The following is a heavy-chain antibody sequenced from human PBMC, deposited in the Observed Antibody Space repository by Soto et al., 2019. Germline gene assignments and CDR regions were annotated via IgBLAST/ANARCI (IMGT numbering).Heavy chain of an antibody. CDR2: MSYSGST. CDR1: GVSISSDDFY. Sequence: VRLQESGPGLVKPSQTLSLTCSASGVSISSDDFYWSWIRQPPGKALEWLGDMSYSGSTYYNPSLPIRTTMSLATSKNLCSLTLPSVTAADTAVYCCSRGTIDYYDTSRSCYVLDVWGQGTAVSVSS. D-gene: IGHD3-22*01. J-gene: IGHJ6*02. V-gene: IGHV4-30-4*01. CDR3: SRGTIDYYDTSRSCYVLDV.